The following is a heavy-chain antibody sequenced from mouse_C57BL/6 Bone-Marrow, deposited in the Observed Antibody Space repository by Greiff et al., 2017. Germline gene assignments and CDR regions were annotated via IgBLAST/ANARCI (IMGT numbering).Heavy chain of an antibody. V-gene: IGHV14-3*01. CDR3: AISGGYDYYGSSYWYFDV. D-gene: IGHD1-1*01. CDR1: GFNIKNTY. CDR2: IDPANGNT. J-gene: IGHJ1*03. Sequence: VQLQQSVAELVRPGASVKLSCTASGFNIKNTYMHWVKQRPEQGLEWIGRIDPANGNTKYAPKFQGKATITADTSSNTAYLQLSSLTSEDTAIYYCAISGGYDYYGSSYWYFDVWGTGTTVTVSS.